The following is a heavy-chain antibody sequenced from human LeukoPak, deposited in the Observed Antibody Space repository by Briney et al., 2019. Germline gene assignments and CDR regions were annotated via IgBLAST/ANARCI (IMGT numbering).Heavy chain of an antibody. Sequence: PGGSLRLSCAASGFTFSDYWMSWVRQAPGTGLEWMANIKQDGSEKYYLDSVKGRLTISRDNAKNSLYLQVINLRAEDTAVYYCARVQLGGSWYFDLWGRGTLVTVSS. CDR1: GFTFSDYW. J-gene: IGHJ2*01. CDR3: ARVQLGGSWYFDL. D-gene: IGHD5-12*01. CDR2: IKQDGSEK. V-gene: IGHV3-7*03.